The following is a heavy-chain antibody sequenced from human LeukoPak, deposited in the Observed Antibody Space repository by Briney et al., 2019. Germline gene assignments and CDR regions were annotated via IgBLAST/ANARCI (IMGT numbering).Heavy chain of an antibody. D-gene: IGHD3-10*01. CDR2: IRSIGYGGTT. V-gene: IGHV3-49*02. CDR3: TRVRSGNDFDY. J-gene: IGHJ4*02. Sequence: RFIRSIGYGGTTEYAASVEGRFSLSRDDSKSFVYLQMSSLKAEDTAVYYCTRVRSGNDFDYWGQGTLVTVSS.